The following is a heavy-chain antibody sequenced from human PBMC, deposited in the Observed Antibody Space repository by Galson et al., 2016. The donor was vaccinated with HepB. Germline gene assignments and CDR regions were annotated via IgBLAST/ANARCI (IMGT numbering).Heavy chain of an antibody. CDR2: IKPDGSEK. CDR1: GFTFSSYW. Sequence: SLRLSCAASGFTFSSYWMTWVRPAPGKGLEWVANIKPDGSEKYSVDSVKGRFTISRDNAKDSLYLQMNSLRVEDTAVYYCGGGTTWLAGVWGHGTLVAVSS. CDR3: GGGTTWLAGV. V-gene: IGHV3-7*04. D-gene: IGHD5-12*01. J-gene: IGHJ4*01.